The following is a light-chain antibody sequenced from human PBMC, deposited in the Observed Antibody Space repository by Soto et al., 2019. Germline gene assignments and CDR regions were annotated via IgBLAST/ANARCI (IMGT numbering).Light chain of an antibody. V-gene: IGKV3-15*01. CDR3: QQYNDWPWT. CDR1: QSVSSN. Sequence: EILMTQSPATLSVSPGERATLSCRASQSVSSNLAWYQQKPGQAPRLLIYAASTRATGIPVRFSGSGSGTEFTLTINSLHSEDFAVYSCQQYNDWPWTFGQGTKVEI. CDR2: AAS. J-gene: IGKJ1*01.